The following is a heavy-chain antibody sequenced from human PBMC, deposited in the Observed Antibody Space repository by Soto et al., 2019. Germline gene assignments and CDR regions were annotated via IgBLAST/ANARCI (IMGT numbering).Heavy chain of an antibody. J-gene: IGHJ6*03. CDR2: IYYSGST. D-gene: IGHD2-2*01. CDR1: GGSISSSSYY. CDR3: ARPKPVSLSRRKGYCSSTSCLRYYYYYMDV. Sequence: SETLSLTCTVSGGSISSSSYYWGWIRQPPGKGLEWIGSIYYSGSTYYNPSLKSRVTISVDTSKNQFYLKLSSVTAADTAVYYCARPKPVSLSRRKGYCSSTSCLRYYYYYMDVWGKGTTVTVSS. V-gene: IGHV4-39*01.